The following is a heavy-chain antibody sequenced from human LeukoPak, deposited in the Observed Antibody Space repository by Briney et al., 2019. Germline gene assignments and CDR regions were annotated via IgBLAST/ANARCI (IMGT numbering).Heavy chain of an antibody. CDR1: GFRFTSFA. J-gene: IGHJ4*02. CDR3: VNDYGEGYFDC. Sequence: GGSLRLSCSASGFRFTSFAMQWVRQAPGKGLEYVSAINNNGRAIYYADSVKGRFTISRDNSKNMVYLQMSSLRPEDTAVYHCVNDYGEGYFDCWGQGTLVTVSS. V-gene: IGHV3-64D*06. CDR2: INNNGRAI. D-gene: IGHD4/OR15-4a*01.